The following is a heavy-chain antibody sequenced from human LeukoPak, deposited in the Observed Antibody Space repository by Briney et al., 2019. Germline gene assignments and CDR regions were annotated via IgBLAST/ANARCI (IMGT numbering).Heavy chain of an antibody. CDR2: IGTASDT. V-gene: IGHV3-13*01. CDR3: ARGPPRGKYYYMDV. CDR1: GFTFSSFD. Sequence: GGSLRLSCAASGFTFSSFDMHWVRQPIGQGLEWVSTIGTASDTYYPGSVEGRFTLSRDNAKNSLYLQMNSLTAGDTAVYYCARGPPRGKYYYMDVWGKGTTVTVSS. J-gene: IGHJ6*03. D-gene: IGHD1-1*01.